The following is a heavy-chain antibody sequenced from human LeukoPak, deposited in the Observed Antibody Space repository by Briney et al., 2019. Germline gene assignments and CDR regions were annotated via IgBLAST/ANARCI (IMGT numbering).Heavy chain of an antibody. CDR3: ASHKDYGDRIVWFDP. V-gene: IGHV5-10-1*01. CDR1: GSSFTSYW. D-gene: IGHD4-17*01. J-gene: IGHJ5*02. Sequence: PGESLKISCKGSGSSFTSYWISWGRQLPGKGLEWMGRIDPSDSYTNYSPSFQGHVTISADKSISTAYLQWSSLKASDTAMYYCASHKDYGDRIVWFDPWGQGTLVTVSS. CDR2: IDPSDSYT.